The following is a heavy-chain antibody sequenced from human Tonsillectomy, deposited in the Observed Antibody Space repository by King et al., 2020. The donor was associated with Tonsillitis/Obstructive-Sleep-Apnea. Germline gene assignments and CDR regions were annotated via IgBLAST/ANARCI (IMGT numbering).Heavy chain of an antibody. Sequence: TLKESGPALVKPPQTLTLTCTFSGFSLSTSGMCVSWIRQPPGKALEWLTRIDWNDDKYYSTSLKTRLTISKDTSKNQVVLTMTNMDPVATATYYCARTYWTSSRAHYFDYRGQGTLVTVSA. D-gene: IGHD2-2*01. CDR1: GFSLSTSGMC. J-gene: IGHJ4*02. CDR3: ARTYWTSSRAHYFDY. CDR2: IDWNDDK. V-gene: IGHV2-70*11.